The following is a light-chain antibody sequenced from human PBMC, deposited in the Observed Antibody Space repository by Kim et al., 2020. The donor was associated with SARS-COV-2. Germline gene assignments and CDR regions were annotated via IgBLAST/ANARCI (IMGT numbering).Light chain of an antibody. CDR2: EIF. CDR3: QQHHDAPLT. CDR1: QNLTTNY. Sequence: EIVLTQSPGTLSVSPGERVTLSCRASQNLTTNYLAWYQQKPGQAPRLLIYEIFNRAAGIPDRFSGSGSGTDFTLTISRLESEDFAVYYCQQHHDAPLTFGGGTKVDIK. V-gene: IGKV3-20*01. J-gene: IGKJ4*01.